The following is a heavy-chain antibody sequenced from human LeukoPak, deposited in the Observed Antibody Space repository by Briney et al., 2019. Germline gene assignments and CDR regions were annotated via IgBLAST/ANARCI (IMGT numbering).Heavy chain of an antibody. CDR3: AKDRGVISVTGTLDY. D-gene: IGHD6-19*01. V-gene: IGHV3-23*01. CDR2: ISGSGGTT. J-gene: IGHJ4*02. Sequence: QPGGSLRLSCAASGFIFSSYAMSWVRQAPGKGLEWVSGISGSGGTTYYADSVKGRFTISRDNSKNTLYLQMNSLRAEDTAVYYCAKDRGVISVTGTLDYWGQGTLVTVSS. CDR1: GFIFSSYA.